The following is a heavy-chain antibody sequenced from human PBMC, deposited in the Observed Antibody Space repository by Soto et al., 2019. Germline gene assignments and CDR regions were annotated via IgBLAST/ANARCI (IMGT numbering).Heavy chain of an antibody. Sequence: QVQLVESGGGVVQPGRSLRLSCAASGFTFSSYGMHWVRQAPGKGLEWVAVIWYDGSNKYYADSVKGRFTISRDNSKNTLYLQMNSLRAEDTAVYYCASQLAYCGGACYGDYWGQGTLVTVSS. J-gene: IGHJ4*02. CDR2: IWYDGSNK. V-gene: IGHV3-33*01. CDR1: GFTFSSYG. D-gene: IGHD2-21*02. CDR3: ASQLAYCGGACYGDY.